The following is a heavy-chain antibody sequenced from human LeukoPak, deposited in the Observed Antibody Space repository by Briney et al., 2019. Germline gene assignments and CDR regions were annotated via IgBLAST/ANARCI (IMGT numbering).Heavy chain of an antibody. V-gene: IGHV5-51*01. CDR2: IYPGDSDT. D-gene: IGHD4-17*01. CDR3: ARRTTVTKNWFDP. J-gene: IGHJ5*02. Sequence: GESLKISCKGSGYSFTSYWIGWVRQMPGKGLEWMGIIYPGDSDTRYSPSFQGQVTISADKSISTAYLQWSSLKASDTATYYCARRTTVTKNWFDPWGQGTLVTVSS. CDR1: GYSFTSYW.